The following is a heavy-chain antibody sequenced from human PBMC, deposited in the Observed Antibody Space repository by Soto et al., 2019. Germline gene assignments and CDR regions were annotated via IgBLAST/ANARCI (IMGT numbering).Heavy chain of an antibody. Sequence: SQTLSLTCAITGDSVSSNSAGWSWVRQSPSRGLEWLGRTYYRSKWYYEYAVSVRGRITINPDTSKNQYSLQLNSVTPEDTAVYFCARGEQYSGRIFDFWGQGTLVTVSS. CDR1: GDSVSSNSAG. J-gene: IGHJ4*01. CDR3: ARGEQYSGRIFDF. V-gene: IGHV6-1*01. CDR2: TYYRSKWYY. D-gene: IGHD1-26*01.